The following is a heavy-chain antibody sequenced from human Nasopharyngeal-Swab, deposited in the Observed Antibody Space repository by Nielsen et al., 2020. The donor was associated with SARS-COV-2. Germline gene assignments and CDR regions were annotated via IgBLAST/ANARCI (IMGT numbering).Heavy chain of an antibody. Sequence: ASVKVSCKTSGYTLSSYGIAWVRQAPGQGLEWLGWISPYNDYTHYAQKFQGSVTMTSDTSTSTAYLELRSLTSDDTAVYYCARDPEAAAGMGGQEGAFDIWGQGTMVTVSS. J-gene: IGHJ3*02. CDR1: GYTLSSYG. D-gene: IGHD6-13*01. V-gene: IGHV1-18*01. CDR2: ISPYNDYT. CDR3: ARDPEAAAGMGGQEGAFDI.